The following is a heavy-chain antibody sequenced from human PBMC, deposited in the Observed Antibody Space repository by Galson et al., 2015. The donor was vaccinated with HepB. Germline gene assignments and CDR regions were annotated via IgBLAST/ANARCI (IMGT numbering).Heavy chain of an antibody. J-gene: IGHJ5*02. CDR2: FDPEDGET. V-gene: IGHV1-24*01. D-gene: IGHD3-10*01. CDR1: GYTLTELS. Sequence: SVKVSCKVSGYTLTELSMHWVRQAPGKGLEWMGGFDPEDGETIYAQKFQGRVTMTEDTSTDTAYMELSSLRSEDTAVYYCATVDFVMVRGVKEYNWFDPWGQGTLVTVSS. CDR3: ATVDFVMVRGVKEYNWFDP.